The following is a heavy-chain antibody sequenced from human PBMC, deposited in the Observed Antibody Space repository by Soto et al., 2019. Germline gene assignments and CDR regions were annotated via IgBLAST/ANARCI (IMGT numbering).Heavy chain of an antibody. D-gene: IGHD2-2*01. J-gene: IGHJ6*02. CDR3: ARGLRGYCSSTSCDRNYYYGMDV. CDR2: INHSGST. Sequence: QVQLQQWGAGLLKPSETLSLTCAVYGGSFSGYYWSWIRQPPGKGLEWIGEINHSGSTNYNPSLKRPITQTVEPSQNQFSLKLSSVTAADTAVYYCARGLRGYCSSTSCDRNYYYGMDVWGQGTTVTVSS. V-gene: IGHV4-34*01. CDR1: GGSFSGYY.